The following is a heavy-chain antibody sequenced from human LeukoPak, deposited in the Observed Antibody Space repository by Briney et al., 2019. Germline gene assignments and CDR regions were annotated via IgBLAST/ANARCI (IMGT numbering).Heavy chain of an antibody. CDR2: IYYSGST. CDR3: ARGRSDQRYSSGWSVIDY. D-gene: IGHD6-19*01. J-gene: IGHJ4*02. Sequence: PSETLSLTCTVSGGSISSSSYYWGWIRQPPGKGLEWIGNIYYSGSTYYNPSLKSRVTISVDTSKSQFSLKLSSVTAADTAVYYCARGRSDQRYSSGWSVIDYWGQGTLVTVSS. V-gene: IGHV4-39*01. CDR1: GGSISSSSYY.